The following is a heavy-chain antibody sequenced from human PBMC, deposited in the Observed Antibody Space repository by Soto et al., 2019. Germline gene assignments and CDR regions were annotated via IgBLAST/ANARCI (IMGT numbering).Heavy chain of an antibody. D-gene: IGHD6-13*01. J-gene: IGHJ6*02. CDR2: MNPNSGNT. CDR1: GYTFTSYD. CDR3: ARVAKYSSTPGGFYYYYYGMDV. V-gene: IGHV1-8*01. Sequence: QVQLVQSGAEVKKPGASVKVSCKASGYTFTSYDINWVRQATGQGLEWMGWMNPNSGNTGYAQKFQGRVTMTRNTSISTAYMELSSLKSEDTAVYYCARVAKYSSTPGGFYYYYYGMDVWGQGTTVTVSS.